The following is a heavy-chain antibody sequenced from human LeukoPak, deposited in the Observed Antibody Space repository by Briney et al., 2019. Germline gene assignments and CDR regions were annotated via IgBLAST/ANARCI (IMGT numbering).Heavy chain of an antibody. J-gene: IGHJ3*02. Sequence: GASVKVSCKASGGTFSSYAISWVRQAPGQGLEWMGRIIPIFGTANYAQKFQGRVTITTDESTSTAYMELSSLRSEDTAVYYCASDPSPIAVAVAFDIWGQGTMVTVSS. CDR2: IIPIFGTA. V-gene: IGHV1-69*05. CDR3: ASDPSPIAVAVAFDI. D-gene: IGHD6-19*01. CDR1: GGTFSSYA.